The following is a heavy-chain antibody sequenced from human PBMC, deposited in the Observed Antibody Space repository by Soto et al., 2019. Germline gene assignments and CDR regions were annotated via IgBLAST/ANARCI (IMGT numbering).Heavy chain of an antibody. Sequence: QVQLQESGPGLVKPSETLSLTCTVSGGSISSYYWSWIRQPPGKGLEWIGYIYYSGSTNYNPSLKSRVTISVDTCKNQFSLKLSSVTAADAAVYYCARQVPGPYGSGSFDYWGQGTLVTVSS. V-gene: IGHV4-59*08. CDR1: GGSISSYY. CDR2: IYYSGST. J-gene: IGHJ4*02. D-gene: IGHD3-10*01. CDR3: ARQVPGPYGSGSFDY.